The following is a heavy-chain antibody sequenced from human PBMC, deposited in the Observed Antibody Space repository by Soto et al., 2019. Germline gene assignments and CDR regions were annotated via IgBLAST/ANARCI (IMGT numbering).Heavy chain of an antibody. J-gene: IGHJ4*02. CDR1: GGSISSYY. Sequence: SETLSLTCTVSGGSISSYYWSWIRQPPGKGLEWIGYIYYSGSTNYNPSLKSRVTISVDTSKNQFSLKLSSVTAADTAVYYCARERRYGDPLFDYWGQGTLVTVSS. CDR3: ARERRYGDPLFDY. D-gene: IGHD4-17*01. V-gene: IGHV4-59*01. CDR2: IYYSGST.